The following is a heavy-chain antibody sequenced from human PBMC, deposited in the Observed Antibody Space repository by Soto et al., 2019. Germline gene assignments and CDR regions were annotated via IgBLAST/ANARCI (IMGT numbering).Heavy chain of an antibody. V-gene: IGHV3-30-3*01. CDR2: ILYGGSNK. D-gene: IGHD2-8*01. CDR3: ASNEVYCTNGVCESKASPDYYYYYGMDV. CDR1: GFTFSSYS. Sequence: AGGALRLSFAASGFTFSSYSMHRGRPAPGKGLGGGAGILYGGSNKYYADSVKGRFTISRDNSKNTLYLQMNSLRAEDTAVYYCASNEVYCTNGVCESKASPDYYYYYGMDVWGQGTTVTVSS. J-gene: IGHJ6*02.